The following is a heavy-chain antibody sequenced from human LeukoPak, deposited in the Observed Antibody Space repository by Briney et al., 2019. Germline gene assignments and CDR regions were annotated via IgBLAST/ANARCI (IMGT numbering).Heavy chain of an antibody. CDR3: ARAEIELQWFGESKPKWFDY. J-gene: IGHJ4*02. D-gene: IGHD3-10*01. V-gene: IGHV4-59*12. CDR1: GGSISGAY. Sequence: PSETLSLTCSVSGGSISGAYWSWIRQAPGKGLEWIGYIYYSGSTDYNPSLESRVTISIDTSKNHFSLNLTAVTAAETAVYYCARAEIELQWFGESKPKWFDYWGQGTLVTVSS. CDR2: IYYSGST.